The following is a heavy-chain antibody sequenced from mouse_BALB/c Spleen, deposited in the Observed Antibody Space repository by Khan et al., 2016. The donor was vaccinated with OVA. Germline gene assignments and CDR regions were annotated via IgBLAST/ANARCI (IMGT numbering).Heavy chain of an antibody. CDR1: GYTFTSYW. J-gene: IGHJ4*01. V-gene: IGHV1S41*01. CDR3: AGSNYCGSGVYALDY. CDR2: IAPGSGST. Sequence: DLVKPGASVKLSCKASGYTFTSYWINWIKQRPGQGLEWIGRIAPGSGSTSYTEMFKSEATLTGDTSSSTAYLQLSSLLSEDSAISLCAGSNYCGSGVYALDYWGQGTSVTVSS. D-gene: IGHD1-1*01.